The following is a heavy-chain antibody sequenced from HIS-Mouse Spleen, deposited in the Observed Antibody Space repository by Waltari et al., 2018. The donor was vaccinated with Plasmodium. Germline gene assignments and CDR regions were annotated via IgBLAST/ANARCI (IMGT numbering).Heavy chain of an antibody. D-gene: IGHD6-13*01. J-gene: IGHJ4*02. V-gene: IGHV3-30*18. Sequence: QVQLVESGGGVVQPGRSLRLSCAAPVFTFGTYGLHRVRQAPGKGLEWVAFISYDGSNKYYADSVKGRFTISRDNSKNTLYLQMNSLRAEDTAVYYCAKDRRSSSWYVDYWGQGTLVTVSS. CDR3: AKDRRSSSWYVDY. CDR2: ISYDGSNK. CDR1: VFTFGTYG.